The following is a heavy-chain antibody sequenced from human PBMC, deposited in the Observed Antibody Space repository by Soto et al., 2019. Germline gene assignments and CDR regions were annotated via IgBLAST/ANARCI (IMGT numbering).Heavy chain of an antibody. CDR3: ARPPGYISDWYYFDL. CDR2: ISPKSGGT. D-gene: IGHD3-9*01. Sequence: SVKVSCKASGYTFTGYYVHWVRQAPGQGFEWMGRISPKSGGTNYAQKFEGRVTMTWDTSLKTAYMELSSLISEDTAVYYCARPPGYISDWYYFDLWGQGTLVTVSS. J-gene: IGHJ4*02. CDR1: GYTFTGYY. V-gene: IGHV1-2*02.